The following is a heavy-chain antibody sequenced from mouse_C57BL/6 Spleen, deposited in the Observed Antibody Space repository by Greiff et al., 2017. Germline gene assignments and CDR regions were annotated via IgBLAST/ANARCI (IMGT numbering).Heavy chain of an antibody. CDR3: ARSGSGYVDWYFDV. J-gene: IGHJ1*03. V-gene: IGHV1-9*01. CDR1: GYTFTGSW. D-gene: IGHD3-2*02. CDR2: ILPGSGST. Sequence: VHLVESGAELMKPGASVKLSCKATGYTFTGSWIEWVKQRPGHGLELIGEILPGSGSTNYNEKFKGKAQFTADPSSNTAYMQLSSLANEESAIYDCARSGSGYVDWYFDVWGTGTTVTVSS.